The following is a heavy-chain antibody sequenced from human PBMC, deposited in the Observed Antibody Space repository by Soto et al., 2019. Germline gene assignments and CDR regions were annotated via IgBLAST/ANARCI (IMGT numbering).Heavy chain of an antibody. D-gene: IGHD3-3*01. CDR1: GFTVSSNY. CDR3: TRVVPGITIFGVVDDAFDI. Sequence: PGGSLRLSCAASGFTVSSNYMSWVRQAPGKGLEWVSVIYSGGSTYYADSVKGRFTISRDNSKNTLYLQMSSLRAEDTAVYYRTRVVPGITIFGVVDDAFDIWGQGTMVTVSS. CDR2: IYSGGST. V-gene: IGHV3-66*01. J-gene: IGHJ3*02.